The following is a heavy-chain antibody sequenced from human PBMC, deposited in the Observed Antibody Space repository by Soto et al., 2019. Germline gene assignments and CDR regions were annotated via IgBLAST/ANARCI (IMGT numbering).Heavy chain of an antibody. V-gene: IGHV4-30-4*01. D-gene: IGHD1-1*01. CDR2: IYYSENT. CDR1: GVSISSGDYY. J-gene: IGHJ5*02. Sequence: SETLSLTCTVSGVSISSGDYYWSWIRQTPGKGLEWIGYIYYSENTYYNPSLKSRVAISGDTSKNQFSLRLSSVTAADTAVYYCARDPPAVPRYNTPGVDNWFDPWGQGTLVTVSS. CDR3: ARDPPAVPRYNTPGVDNWFDP.